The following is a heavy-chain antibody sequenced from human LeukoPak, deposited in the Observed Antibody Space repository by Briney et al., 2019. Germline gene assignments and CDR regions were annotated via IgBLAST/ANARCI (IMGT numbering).Heavy chain of an antibody. V-gene: IGHV1-46*01. D-gene: IGHD1-1*01. Sequence: GGSLRLSCAASGFTFTSYYMHWVRQAPGQGLEWTGIINLSGGTTYYAQKFQGRVTMTNDMSTSTVYMELSSLRSEDTAVYYCARDFGYNWKANWFDPWGQGTLVTVS. CDR2: INLSGGTT. J-gene: IGHJ5*02. CDR3: ARDFGYNWKANWFDP. CDR1: GFTFTSYY.